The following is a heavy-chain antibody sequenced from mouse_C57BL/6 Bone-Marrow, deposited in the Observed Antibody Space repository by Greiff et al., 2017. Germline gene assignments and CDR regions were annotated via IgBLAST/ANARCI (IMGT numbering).Heavy chain of an antibody. V-gene: IGHV1-55*01. J-gene: IGHJ1*03. CDR1: GYTFTSYW. Sequence: VQLQQPGAELVKPGASVKMSCKASGYTFTSYWITWVKQRPGQGLEWIGDIYPGSGNTNYNEKFKSKATLTVDTSSSTAYMQLSSLTSEDSAVYYCAREGLDWDVLWYFDVWGTGTTVTVSS. CDR3: AREGLDWDVLWYFDV. CDR2: IYPGSGNT. D-gene: IGHD4-1*01.